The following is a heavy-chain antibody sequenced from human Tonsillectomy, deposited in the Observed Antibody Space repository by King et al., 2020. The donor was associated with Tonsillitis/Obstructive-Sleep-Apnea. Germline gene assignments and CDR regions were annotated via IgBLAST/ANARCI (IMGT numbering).Heavy chain of an antibody. V-gene: IGHV3-43*01. CDR2: INWDGEST. CDR1: GFTDEDYT. D-gene: IGHD2-15*01. Sequence: ASGFTDEDYTMHWVRQAPGKGLEVVVLINWDGESTYYGYSVKGRFTISRDNSKNSLYLQMNSLRTEATALYYCAKEGYCSYHYYGMDVWGQGTTVIVSS. CDR3: AKEGYCSYHYYGMDV. J-gene: IGHJ6*01.